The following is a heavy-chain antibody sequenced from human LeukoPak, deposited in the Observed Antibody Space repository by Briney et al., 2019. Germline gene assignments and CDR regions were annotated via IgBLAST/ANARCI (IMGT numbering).Heavy chain of an antibody. V-gene: IGHV4-4*02. Sequence: SETLSLTCAVSGGSISSSNWWSWVRQPPGKGLEWIGEIYHSGSTNYNPSLKSRVTISVDKSKNQFSLKLSSVTAADTAVYYCARDRASYYYDTSGDNDYWGQGTLVTVSS. D-gene: IGHD3-22*01. CDR3: ARDRASYYYDTSGDNDY. CDR1: GGSISSSNW. CDR2: IYHSGST. J-gene: IGHJ4*02.